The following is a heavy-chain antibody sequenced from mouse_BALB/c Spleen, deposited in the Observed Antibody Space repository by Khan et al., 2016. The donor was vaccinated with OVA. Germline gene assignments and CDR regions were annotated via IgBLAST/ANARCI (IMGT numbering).Heavy chain of an antibody. CDR1: GFNIKDTY. D-gene: IGHD2-1*01. V-gene: IGHV14-3*02. J-gene: IGHJ1*01. Sequence: IQLVQSGTELVKPGASVKLSCTASGFNIKDTYMHWVKERPEQGLEWIGNIDPANGFSRYAPKFQGKATITADTSSNTAYLQLSSLTSEDSAVLYCTNPYYGNHEGSRYFGDWGEGTTVTVSS. CDR2: IDPANGFS. CDR3: TNPYYGNHEGSRYFGD.